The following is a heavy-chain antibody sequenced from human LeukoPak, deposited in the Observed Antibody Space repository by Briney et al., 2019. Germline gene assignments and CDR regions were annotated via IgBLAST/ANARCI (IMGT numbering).Heavy chain of an antibody. CDR3: ATTWAMYPMGGGYDSSGYLDY. Sequence: GASVKVSCKASGYTFTTYYMHWVRQAPGQGLEWMGWINPNSGGTNYAQKLQGRVTMTEDTSTDTAYMELSSLRSEDTAVYYCATTWAMYPMGGGYDSSGYLDYWGQGTLVTVSS. V-gene: IGHV1-2*02. CDR1: GYTFTTYY. CDR2: INPNSGGT. J-gene: IGHJ4*02. D-gene: IGHD3-22*01.